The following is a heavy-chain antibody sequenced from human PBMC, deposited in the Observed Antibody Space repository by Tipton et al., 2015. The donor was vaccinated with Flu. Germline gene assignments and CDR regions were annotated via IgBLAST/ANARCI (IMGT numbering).Heavy chain of an antibody. Sequence: LRLSCTVSGGSISSFYWSWIRQPPGKGLEWIGYTYYSGYTKYNPSLKSRVTISVDTSKNQFSLKLSSVTVADTAVYFCAARQYTNSPFDPWGQGTLVIVSS. J-gene: IGHJ5*02. CDR1: GGSISSFY. CDR3: AARQYTNSPFDP. CDR2: TYYSGYT. V-gene: IGHV4-59*12. D-gene: IGHD2-8*01.